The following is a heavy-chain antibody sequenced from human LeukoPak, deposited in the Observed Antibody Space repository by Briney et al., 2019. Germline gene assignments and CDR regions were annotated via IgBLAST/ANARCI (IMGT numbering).Heavy chain of an antibody. D-gene: IGHD1-26*01. Sequence: PGGSLRLSCAASGFAFSSYWMSWVRQAPGKGLEWVANIKQDGSEKYYVDSVKGRFTITRDNAKNSLYLQMNSLRAEDTPVYYCARAGNSGSYYPHLSFDYWGQGTLVTVSS. J-gene: IGHJ4*02. V-gene: IGHV3-7*01. CDR2: IKQDGSEK. CDR1: GFAFSSYW. CDR3: ARAGNSGSYYPHLSFDY.